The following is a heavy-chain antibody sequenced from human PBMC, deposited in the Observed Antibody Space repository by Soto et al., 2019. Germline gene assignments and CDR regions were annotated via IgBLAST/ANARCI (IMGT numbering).Heavy chain of an antibody. Sequence: GGSLRLSCAASGFTFSSYGMHWVRQAPGKGLEWVAVISYDGSTYSADSVKGRFTVSRDNSKNTLYLQMNSLRAEDTAVYYCARALTYCSSTSCYNSYPYMAVWGNGTTVPVSS. J-gene: IGHJ6*03. D-gene: IGHD2-2*02. CDR3: ARALTYCSSTSCYNSYPYMAV. CDR2: ISYDGST. V-gene: IGHV3-30*03. CDR1: GFTFSSYG.